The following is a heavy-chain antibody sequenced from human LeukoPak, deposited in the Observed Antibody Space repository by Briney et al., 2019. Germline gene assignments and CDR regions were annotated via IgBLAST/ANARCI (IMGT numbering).Heavy chain of an antibody. J-gene: IGHJ6*02. CDR3: ARSPYYDFWSGYYTGYYYGMDV. Sequence: SETLSLTCAVYGGSFSGYYWSWIRQPPGKGLEWIGEINHSGSTNYNPSLKSRVTISVGTSKNQFSLKLSSVTAADTAVYYCARSPYYDFWSGYYTGYYYGMDVWGQGTTVTVSS. V-gene: IGHV4-34*01. D-gene: IGHD3-3*01. CDR1: GGSFSGYY. CDR2: INHSGST.